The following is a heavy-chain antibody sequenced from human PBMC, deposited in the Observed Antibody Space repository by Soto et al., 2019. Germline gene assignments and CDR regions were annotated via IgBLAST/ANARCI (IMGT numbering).Heavy chain of an antibody. CDR1: GFTFSDYN. V-gene: IGHV3-11*01. Sequence: QVQLVESGGGLVKPGGSLRLSCTASGFTFSDYNMTWIRQAPGKGLEWLSYISSGGFTIYYADSVKGRFTVSRDNAKNSMYLQMNTLRVEDTAVYYCARDSGIYYGMDVWGQGTTVTVSS. CDR2: ISSGGFTI. D-gene: IGHD3-10*01. J-gene: IGHJ6*02. CDR3: ARDSGIYYGMDV.